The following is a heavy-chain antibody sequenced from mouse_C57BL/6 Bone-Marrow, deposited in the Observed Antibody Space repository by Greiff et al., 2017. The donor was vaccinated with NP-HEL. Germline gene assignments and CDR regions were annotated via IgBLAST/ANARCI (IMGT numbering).Heavy chain of an antibody. CDR2: IYPGDGGT. D-gene: IGHD1-1*01. V-gene: IGHV1-80*01. CDR1: GYAFSSYW. CDR3: ARGDYVSSRCGYAMDY. J-gene: IGHJ4*01. Sequence: VQLQQSGAELVKPGASVKISCKASGYAFSSYWMNWVKERPGQGLEWIGQIYPGDGGTKYNGKFKGKATLTADKSSSTAYMQVSSLTSEDSAVYFCARGDYVSSRCGYAMDYWGQGTSVTVSA.